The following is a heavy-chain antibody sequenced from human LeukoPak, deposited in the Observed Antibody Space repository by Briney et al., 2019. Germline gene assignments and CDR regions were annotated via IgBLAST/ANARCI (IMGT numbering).Heavy chain of an antibody. D-gene: IGHD2-2*02. J-gene: IGHJ4*02. Sequence: GGSLRLSCAASGFTFNNYAMSWVRQAPGKGLEWVSDISGSGGSTHYADSVKGRFTISRGNAKNTLSLQMNSLRPEDTAIYYCTKDDMFQLLYWKTHFDYWGQGTLVTVSS. V-gene: IGHV3-23*01. CDR2: ISGSGGST. CDR1: GFTFNNYA. CDR3: TKDDMFQLLYWKTHFDY.